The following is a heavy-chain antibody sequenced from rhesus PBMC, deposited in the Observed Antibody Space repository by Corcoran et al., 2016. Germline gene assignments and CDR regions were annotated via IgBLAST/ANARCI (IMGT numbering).Heavy chain of an antibody. Sequence: EVQVVETGGGLVQPGGSLRLSCAASGFTFSSYAMQWVRQAPGKGLEWISAINSGGDRTSDADSVKCRFTISRDNSKNTLSLQMNSLRTEDTAMYYCAKGYSNYWADYYGLDSWGQGVVVTVSS. CDR3: AKGYSNYWADYYGLDS. D-gene: IGHD4-23*01. CDR1: GFTFSSYA. J-gene: IGHJ6*01. V-gene: IGHV3-103*01. CDR2: INSGGDRT.